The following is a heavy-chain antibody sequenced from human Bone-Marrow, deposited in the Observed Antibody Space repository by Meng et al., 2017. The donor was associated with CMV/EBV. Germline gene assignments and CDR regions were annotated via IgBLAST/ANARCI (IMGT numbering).Heavy chain of an antibody. D-gene: IGHD2-15*01. Sequence: SETLSLTCTVSGGSVSSGSYYWSWIRQPPGKGLEWIGYIYYSGSTNYNPSLKSRVTISVDTSKNQSSLKLSSVTAADTAVDYCARDFVGGYCSGGSCYPPLDWYFDLWGRGTLVTVSS. V-gene: IGHV4-61*01. CDR1: GGSVSSGSYY. CDR2: IYYSGST. CDR3: ARDFVGGYCSGGSCYPPLDWYFDL. J-gene: IGHJ2*01.